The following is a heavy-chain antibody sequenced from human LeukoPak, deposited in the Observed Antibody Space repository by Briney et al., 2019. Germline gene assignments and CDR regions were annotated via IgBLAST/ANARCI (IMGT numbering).Heavy chain of an antibody. J-gene: IGHJ4*02. D-gene: IGHD5-18*01. Sequence: GASLKLSCAASGFTFSGSAMHWVRQASGKGLEWVGRIRSKANSYATAYAASVKGRFTISRDDSKNTAYLQMNSLKTEDTAVYYCITAGDTAMVLNYWGQGTLVTVSS. CDR1: GFTFSGSA. CDR3: ITAGDTAMVLNY. CDR2: IRSKANSYAT. V-gene: IGHV3-73*01.